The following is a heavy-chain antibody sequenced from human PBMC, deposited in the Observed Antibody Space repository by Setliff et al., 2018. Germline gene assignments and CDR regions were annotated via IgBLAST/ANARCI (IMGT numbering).Heavy chain of an antibody. V-gene: IGHV4-59*03. CDR3: ARGGYNSRSSYSAYYYDY. CDR1: GVSIRGFY. D-gene: IGHD3-3*01. J-gene: IGHJ4*02. Sequence: TSETLSLTCTVSGVSIRGFYWTWIRQSPKRGLEWLGYAFHTGKTDYNPSLMSRVIISIDMSRKQFSLERSSVTAADTAMYFCARGGYNSRSSYSAYYYDYWGQGALVTVSS. CDR2: AFHTGKT.